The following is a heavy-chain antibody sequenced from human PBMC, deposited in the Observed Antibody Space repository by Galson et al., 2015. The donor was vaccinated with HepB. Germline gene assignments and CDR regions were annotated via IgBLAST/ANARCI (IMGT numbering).Heavy chain of an antibody. V-gene: IGHV3-74*01. CDR1: GFTFSTYW. Sequence: SLRLSCAASGFTFSTYWMHWVRQAPGKGLVWVSRINSDGSGTSYADSVKGRFTISRDNAKNTLYLQMNSLRVEDTAVYYCARVSLRDCSSTSCPGWFDPWGQGTLVTVSS. CDR2: INSDGSGT. CDR3: ARVSLRDCSSTSCPGWFDP. J-gene: IGHJ5*02. D-gene: IGHD2-2*01.